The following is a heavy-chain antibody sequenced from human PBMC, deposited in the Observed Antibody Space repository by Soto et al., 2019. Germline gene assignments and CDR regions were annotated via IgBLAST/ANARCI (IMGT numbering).Heavy chain of an antibody. D-gene: IGHD6-19*01. CDR3: ARELQWLSYYYYGMDV. V-gene: IGHV1-69*06. CDR1: GGTFSSYA. Sequence: ASVKVSCKASGGTFSSYAISWVRQAPGQGLEWMGGIIPIFGTANYAQKFQGRVTITADKSTSTAYMELSSLRSEDTAVYYCARELQWLSYYYYGMDVWGQGTTVTVS. CDR2: IIPIFGTA. J-gene: IGHJ6*02.